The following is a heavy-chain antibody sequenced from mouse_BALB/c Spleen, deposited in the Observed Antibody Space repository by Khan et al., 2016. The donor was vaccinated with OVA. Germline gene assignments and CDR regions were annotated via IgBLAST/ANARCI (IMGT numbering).Heavy chain of an antibody. CDR1: GYMFTSYY. V-gene: IGHV1S81*02. CDR3: TRKDYYGSSQRYFDV. J-gene: IGHJ1*01. CDR2: INPSNGGT. D-gene: IGHD1-1*01. Sequence: QVQLQQSGAELVKPGASVKLSCKASGYMFTSYYMYWVKQRPGQGLEWIGEINPSNGGTNFNEKFKSKATLTADKSSSTAYRQLSSLTYEDSAVYYCTRKDYYGSSQRYFDVWGAGTTVTVSS.